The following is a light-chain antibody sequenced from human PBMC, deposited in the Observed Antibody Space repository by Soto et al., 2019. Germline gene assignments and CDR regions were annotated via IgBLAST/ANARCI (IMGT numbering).Light chain of an antibody. Sequence: QSALTQPRSVSGSPGQSVTISCTGTSNDVGGYKYVSWYQQYPGKAPKLMIYDVSKRPSGVPDRFSGSKSGNTASLTISGIQDEDEDDYYCCSYAGRYTFVFGTGTKVTVL. CDR2: DVS. CDR1: SNDVGGYKY. CDR3: CSYAGRYTFV. V-gene: IGLV2-11*01. J-gene: IGLJ1*01.